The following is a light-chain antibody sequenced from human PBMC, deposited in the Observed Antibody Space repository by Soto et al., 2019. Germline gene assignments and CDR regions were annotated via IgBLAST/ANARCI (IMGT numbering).Light chain of an antibody. Sequence: NFMLTQPHSVSESPGKTVTISCTGSSGSIADNYVQWYQQRPGSAPTAVIYEDDQRPSGVPDRFSGSTDGSSNSASLTISGLQTEDEADYYCQSYDSDFVVFGGGTKLTVL. V-gene: IGLV6-57*02. CDR3: QSYDSDFVV. CDR2: EDD. CDR1: SGSIADNY. J-gene: IGLJ2*01.